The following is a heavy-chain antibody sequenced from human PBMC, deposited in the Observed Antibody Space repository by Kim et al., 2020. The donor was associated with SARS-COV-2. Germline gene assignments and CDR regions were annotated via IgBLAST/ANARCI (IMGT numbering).Heavy chain of an antibody. Sequence: ASVKVSCKASGYTFISYYIHWVRQAPGQGLEWMGKISPSPGTTDYAQKFQGRVTMTRDTSTSTVYMELSSLRSEDSAVYYCAKERGGVAILDYWGQGALVTVSS. CDR2: ISPSPGTT. V-gene: IGHV1-46*01. J-gene: IGHJ4*02. D-gene: IGHD2-15*01. CDR3: AKERGGVAILDY. CDR1: GYTFISYY.